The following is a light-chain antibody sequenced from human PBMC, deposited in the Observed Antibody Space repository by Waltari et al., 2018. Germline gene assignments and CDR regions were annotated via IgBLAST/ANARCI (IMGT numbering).Light chain of an antibody. Sequence: QTVVTQEPSLSVSPGGTVTLTCALSSGSVSSTSYLSWYQQTPGQAPRTLSYKANIRSSGVPVRFSGSTLGNKAALTITGAQADDESDYYCLMYMGSGIWVFGGGTKLTVI. J-gene: IGLJ3*02. CDR1: SGSVSSTSY. V-gene: IGLV8-61*01. CDR3: LMYMGSGIWV. CDR2: KAN.